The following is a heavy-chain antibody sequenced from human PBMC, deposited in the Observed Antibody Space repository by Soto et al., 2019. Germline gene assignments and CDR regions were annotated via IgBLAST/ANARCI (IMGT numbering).Heavy chain of an antibody. CDR1: GFMFSDYD. V-gene: IGHV3-23*01. Sequence: EVQLLESGGGLVQPGGSLRLSCAASGFMFSDYDMSWVRQAPGKGLEWVAVIGGSGSGTYYADSVKGRFTISRDNSKDTLFLQLNGLRAEDTALYLCVRQAKLTSVSANVGYYYGLDIWGQGTTVTVSS. CDR2: IGGSGSGT. J-gene: IGHJ6*02. CDR3: VRQAKLTSVSANVGYYYGLDI. D-gene: IGHD3-9*01.